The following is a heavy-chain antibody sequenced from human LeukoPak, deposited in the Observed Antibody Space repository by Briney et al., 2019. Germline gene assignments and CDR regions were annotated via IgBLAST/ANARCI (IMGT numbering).Heavy chain of an antibody. D-gene: IGHD3-22*01. CDR1: GGTFSSYA. V-gene: IGHV1-69*01. CDR3: ARGPASGYYYFY. J-gene: IGHJ4*02. CDR2: IIPIFGTA. Sequence: SVKVTCKASGGTFSSYAISWVRQAPGQGLEWMGGIIPIFGTANYAQKFQGRVTITADESTSTAYMELSSLRSEDTAVYYCARGPASGYYYFYWGQGTLVTVSS.